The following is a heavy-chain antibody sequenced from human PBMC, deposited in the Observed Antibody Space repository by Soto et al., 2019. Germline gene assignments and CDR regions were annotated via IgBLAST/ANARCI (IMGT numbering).Heavy chain of an antibody. Sequence: GGSLRLSCAASGFTFSSYSMNWVRQAPGKGLEWVSSISSSSSYIYYADSVKGRFTISRDNAKNSLYLQMNSLRAEDTAVYYCARKMDYYDSSGPNDAFDIWGQGTMVTVSS. CDR3: ARKMDYYDSSGPNDAFDI. CDR1: GFTFSSYS. V-gene: IGHV3-21*01. CDR2: ISSSSSYI. J-gene: IGHJ3*02. D-gene: IGHD3-22*01.